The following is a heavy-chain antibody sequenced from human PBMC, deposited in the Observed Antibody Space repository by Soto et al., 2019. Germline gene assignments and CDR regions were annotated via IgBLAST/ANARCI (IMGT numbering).Heavy chain of an antibody. V-gene: IGHV1-69*06. CDR2: IVPIFGTA. D-gene: IGHD2-2*02. CDR1: GGTFSSYA. J-gene: IGHJ5*02. CDR3: ARDREVVPAAIRSWFDP. Sequence: SVQVSCKASGGTFSSYAISWVRQAPGQGLEWMGGIVPIFGTANDAQKFQGRVTITADKSTSTAYKEQSSLRSEDTAVYYCARDREVVPAAIRSWFDPWGQGTLVTVS.